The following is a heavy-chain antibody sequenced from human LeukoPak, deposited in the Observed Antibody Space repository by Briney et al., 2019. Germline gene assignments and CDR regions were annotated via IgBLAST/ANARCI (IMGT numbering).Heavy chain of an antibody. J-gene: IGHJ4*02. Sequence: GGSLRLSCAASGFTFSSYTMNWVRQAPGKGLEWVTSISSTSTYIYYADSLKGRFTISRDNAKNSLYLQMNSLRAEDTAVYYCARLWFGPKALDYWGQGTLLTVSS. V-gene: IGHV3-21*01. D-gene: IGHD3-10*01. CDR3: ARLWFGPKALDY. CDR1: GFTFSSYT. CDR2: ISSTSTYI.